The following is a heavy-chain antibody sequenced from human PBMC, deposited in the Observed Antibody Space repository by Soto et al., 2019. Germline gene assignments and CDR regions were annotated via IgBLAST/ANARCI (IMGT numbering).Heavy chain of an antibody. J-gene: IGHJ4*02. CDR3: AKDRHPDGIWTFDY. CDR1: GFSFSGYT. CDR2: INGGGGTT. D-gene: IGHD3-9*01. V-gene: IGHV3-23*01. Sequence: EVQLLESGGHLIQPGESLRLSCAASGFSFSGYTMNWVRQAQGKGLEWISGINGGGGTTYYADSVKGRFPISRDDSKNILYLQMNSPRAEDTAIYYCAKDRHPDGIWTFDYWGRGTLVTVSS.